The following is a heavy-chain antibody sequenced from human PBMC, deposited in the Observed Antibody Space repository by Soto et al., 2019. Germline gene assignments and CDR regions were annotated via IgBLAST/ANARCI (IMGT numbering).Heavy chain of an antibody. CDR3: GRAVVVVVGAASRPLDY. J-gene: IGHJ4*02. D-gene: IGHD2-15*01. CDR1: GFTFGSHS. CDR2: ISGSSRYI. Sequence: EVQLVESGGGLVKPGGSLRLSCAASGFTFGSHSMYWVRQAPGKGLEWVSSISGSSRYIYYTDSVKGRFTISRDNAKNSLYLHMNSLTAEDTALYYCGRAVVVVVGAASRPLDYWGQGTLVTVSS. V-gene: IGHV3-21*01.